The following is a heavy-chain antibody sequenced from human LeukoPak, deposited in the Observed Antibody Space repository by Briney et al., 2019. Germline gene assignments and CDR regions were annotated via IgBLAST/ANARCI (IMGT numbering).Heavy chain of an antibody. D-gene: IGHD2/OR15-2a*01. CDR1: GFTFSSYA. CDR3: ARGLSGPVAY. V-gene: IGHV3-30-3*01. J-gene: IGHJ4*02. CDR2: ISYDGSNK. Sequence: GGSLRLSCAASGFTFSSYAMHWVRQAPGKGLEWVAVISYDGSNKYYADSVKGRFTISRDNSKNTLYLQMNSLRAEDTAVYYCARGLSGPVAYWGQGTLVTVSS.